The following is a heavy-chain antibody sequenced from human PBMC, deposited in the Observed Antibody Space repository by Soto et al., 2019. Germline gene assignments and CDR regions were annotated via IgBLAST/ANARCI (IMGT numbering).Heavy chain of an antibody. CDR1: GFTFTRYS. CDR2: ISSTTQYI. CDR3: ARESEDLTSNFDY. J-gene: IGHJ4*02. Sequence: GGALRLSCAASGFTFTRYSMNWVRQAPGKGLEWVSSISSTTQYIYYADSMRGRFTISRDNAKNAAYLEMNSLRAEDTAVYYCARESEDLTSNFDYWGQGTLVTAPQ. V-gene: IGHV3-21*06.